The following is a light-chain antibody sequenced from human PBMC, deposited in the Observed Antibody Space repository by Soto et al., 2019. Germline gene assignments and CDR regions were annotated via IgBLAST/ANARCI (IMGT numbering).Light chain of an antibody. Sequence: IVLTQSPGTLSLSPGERATLSCRASQSVSSTYLAWYQQKPGQAPSLLIYGASRRATGIPARFSGSGSGTDFTLTISRLEPEDFAVYYCQQYERSPTTFGGGTKVESK. CDR3: QQYERSPTT. CDR2: GAS. CDR1: QSVSSTY. V-gene: IGKV3-20*01. J-gene: IGKJ4*01.